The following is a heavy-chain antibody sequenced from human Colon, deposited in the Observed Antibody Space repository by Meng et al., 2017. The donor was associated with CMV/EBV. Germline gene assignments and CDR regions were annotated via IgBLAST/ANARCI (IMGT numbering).Heavy chain of an antibody. J-gene: IGHJ4*02. CDR3: ARAGARGVPVDL. Sequence: QVQLQEPGPKLVKPSKTLSLTCTVSGDSIKNYYWTWLRQPAGKGLEWFGRIHYSGGTDDNPSLKSRVTLSIDTSKNQLSLKIYSVTAADTAVYYCARAGARGVPVDLWGQGTLVTVSS. CDR2: IHYSGGT. V-gene: IGHV4-4*07. D-gene: IGHD3-10*01. CDR1: GDSIKNYY.